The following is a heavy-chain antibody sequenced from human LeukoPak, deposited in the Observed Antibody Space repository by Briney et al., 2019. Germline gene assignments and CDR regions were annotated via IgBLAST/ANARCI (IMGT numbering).Heavy chain of an antibody. Sequence: SVKVSCKASGGTFSSYAISWVRQAPGQGLEWMGRIIPILGIANYAQKFQGRVTITADKSTSTAYMELSSLRSEDTAVYYCARGGYYDSSGPDDYWGQGTLVTVSS. CDR3: ARGGYYDSSGPDDY. D-gene: IGHD3-22*01. J-gene: IGHJ4*02. V-gene: IGHV1-69*04. CDR2: IIPILGIA. CDR1: GGTFSSYA.